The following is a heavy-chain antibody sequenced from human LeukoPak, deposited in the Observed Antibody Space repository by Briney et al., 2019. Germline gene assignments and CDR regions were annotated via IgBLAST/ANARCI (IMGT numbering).Heavy chain of an antibody. CDR1: GGSISTNY. D-gene: IGHD2-2*01. CDR2: IYYSGTTNY. J-gene: IGHJ4*02. CDR3: ARSGCTSTSCYLGDY. Sequence: SETLSLTCTVSGGSISTNYWSWIRQPPGKGLEWIGYIYYSGTTNYNYNPPLKSRVTISVDTSKSQFSLNLSSVTAADTAVYFCARSGCTSTSCYLGDYWGQGTLVTVSS. V-gene: IGHV4-59*08.